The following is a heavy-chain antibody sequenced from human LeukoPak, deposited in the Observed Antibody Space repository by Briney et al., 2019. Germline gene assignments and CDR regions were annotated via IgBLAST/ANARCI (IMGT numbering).Heavy chain of an antibody. V-gene: IGHV4-59*01. CDR2: IYYSGST. J-gene: IGHJ4*02. D-gene: IGHD3-10*01. CDR3: ARVGAPWVRGPYFDY. Sequence: PSETLSLTCTVSGGSISSYYWSWIRQPPGKGLEWIGYIYYSGSTNYNPSLKSRVTISVDTSKNQFSLKLSSVTAADTAVYYCARVGAPWVRGPYFDYWGQGTLVTVSS. CDR1: GGSISSYY.